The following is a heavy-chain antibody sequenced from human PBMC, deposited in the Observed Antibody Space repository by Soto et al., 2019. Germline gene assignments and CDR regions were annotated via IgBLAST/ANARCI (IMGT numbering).Heavy chain of an antibody. D-gene: IGHD1-7*01. V-gene: IGHV1-8*01. J-gene: IGHJ3*02. Sequence: ASVKVSCKASGYTFTSYDINWVRQATGQGLEWMGWMNPNSGNTGYAQKFQGRVTMTRNTSISTAYMELSSLRSEDTAVYYCARPPLLGTTDAFDIWGQGTMVTVSS. CDR1: GYTFTSYD. CDR3: ARPPLLGTTDAFDI. CDR2: MNPNSGNT.